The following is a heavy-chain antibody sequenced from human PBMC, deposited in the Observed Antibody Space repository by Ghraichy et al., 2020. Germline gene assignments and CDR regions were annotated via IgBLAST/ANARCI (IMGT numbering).Heavy chain of an antibody. V-gene: IGHV4-34*01. J-gene: IGHJ4*02. CDR3: ASTPYYYDNSGSTPFDY. Sequence: ESLNISCAVYGGSFSGYYWSWIRQPPGKGLEWIGEINHSEITNYNPSLKSRVTISVDASTNQFSLKLSSVTAADTAVYYCASTPYYYDNSGSTPFDYWGQGTLVTVSS. D-gene: IGHD3-22*01. CDR2: INHSEIT. CDR1: GGSFSGYY.